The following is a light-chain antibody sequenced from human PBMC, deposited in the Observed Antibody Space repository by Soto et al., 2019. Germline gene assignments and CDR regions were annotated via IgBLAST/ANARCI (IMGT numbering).Light chain of an antibody. V-gene: IGLV1-44*01. CDR3: AAWDDSLNGYV. Sequence: QSVPTQPPSASGTPGRRVVISCSGSSSNIGSNTVNWYQQLPGTAPKLLIYSNNHRPSGVPDRFSGSKSGTSASLAISGLQSDDEADYYCAAWDDSLNGYVFATGTKLTVL. CDR1: SSNIGSNT. CDR2: SNN. J-gene: IGLJ1*01.